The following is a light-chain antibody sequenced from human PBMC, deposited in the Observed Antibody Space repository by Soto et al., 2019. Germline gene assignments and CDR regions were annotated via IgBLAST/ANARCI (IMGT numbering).Light chain of an antibody. V-gene: IGLV2-14*03. J-gene: IGLJ2*01. CDR2: DVS. Sequence: QSALTQPASLSGSPGQWITISCTGTSTDIGSYNYVSWYQQHPGKAPKLMIFDVSYRPSGISDRFSVSKSGNTASLTISGLQPEDEADYYCSSYGASSTLFGGGTTLTVL. CDR1: STDIGSYNY. CDR3: SSYGASSTL.